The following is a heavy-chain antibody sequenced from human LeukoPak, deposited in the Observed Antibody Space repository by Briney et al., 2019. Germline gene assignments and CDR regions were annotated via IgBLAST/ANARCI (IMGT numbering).Heavy chain of an antibody. Sequence: GGSLRLSCAASGFTLSSYAMSWVRQAPGKGLEWVSAISGSGGSTYYADSVKGRFAISRDNSKNTLYLQMNSLRAEDTAVYYCAKATPYDILTGRRRYYFDYWGQGTLVTVSS. J-gene: IGHJ4*02. CDR3: AKATPYDILTGRRRYYFDY. CDR2: ISGSGGST. D-gene: IGHD3-9*01. V-gene: IGHV3-23*01. CDR1: GFTLSSYA.